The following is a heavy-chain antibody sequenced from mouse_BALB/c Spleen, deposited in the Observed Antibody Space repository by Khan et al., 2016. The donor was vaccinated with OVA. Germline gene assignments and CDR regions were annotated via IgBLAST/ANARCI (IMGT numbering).Heavy chain of an antibody. CDR1: GDSITSGY. CDR2: ISYSGST. V-gene: IGHV3-8*02. Sequence: EVQLQESGPSLVKPSQTLSLTCSVTGDSITSGYWNWIRKFPGNKLEYMGYISYSGSTHYNPSLKSRISITRDTSKNQYYLQLNSVTPEDTATYXCARSLGLRRGAGYFESWGQGTTLTVAS. D-gene: IGHD2-2*01. CDR3: ARSLGLRRGAGYFES. J-gene: IGHJ2*01.